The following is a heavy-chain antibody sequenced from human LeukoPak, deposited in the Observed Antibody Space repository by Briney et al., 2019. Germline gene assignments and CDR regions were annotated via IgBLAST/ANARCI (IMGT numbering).Heavy chain of an antibody. D-gene: IGHD1-7*01. J-gene: IGHJ6*03. CDR3: ARDSNWNYLSYYYMDV. CDR2: ISAYNGNT. Sequence: ASVKVSCKASGYTFPSYGISWVRQAPGQGLEWMGWISAYNGNTNYAQKLQGRVTMTTDTSTSTAYMELRSLRSDDTAVYYCARDSNWNYLSYYYMDVWGKGTAVTVSS. CDR1: GYTFPSYG. V-gene: IGHV1-18*01.